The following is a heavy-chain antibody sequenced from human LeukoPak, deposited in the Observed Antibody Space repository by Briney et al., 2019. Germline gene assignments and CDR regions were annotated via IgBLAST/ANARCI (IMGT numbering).Heavy chain of an antibody. V-gene: IGHV3-53*01. D-gene: IGHD3-22*01. Sequence: GGSLRLSCAGAGFTSSNYGMSWVRQAPGKGLGWVSVTYTGGNSYYADSVKGRFIISRDISKNTLYLQMNSLRAEDSALYYCARGGRGSAAVVAPRSFDIWGQGTMVTVSS. CDR2: TYTGGNS. J-gene: IGHJ3*02. CDR1: GFTSSNYG. CDR3: ARGGRGSAAVVAPRSFDI.